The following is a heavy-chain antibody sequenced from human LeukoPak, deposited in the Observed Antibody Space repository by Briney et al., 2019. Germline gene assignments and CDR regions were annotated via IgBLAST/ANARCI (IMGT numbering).Heavy chain of an antibody. CDR1: GFTFSSYW. V-gene: IGHV3-74*01. J-gene: IGHJ5*02. D-gene: IGHD2-15*01. Sequence: GGSLRLSCAASGFTFSSYWMQWVRQAPGKGLVWVSRINSDGSSRDYADSVKGRFTISRDNAKNTLYLQMNSLRAEDTALYYCAKDSPDPGYCSGGSCYGWFDPWGQGTLVTVSS. CDR3: AKDSPDPGYCSGGSCYGWFDP. CDR2: INSDGSSR.